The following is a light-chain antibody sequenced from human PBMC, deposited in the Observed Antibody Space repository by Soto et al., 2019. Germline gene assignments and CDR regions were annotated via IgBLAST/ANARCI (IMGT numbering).Light chain of an antibody. CDR3: AAWDDSLNGSV. CDR2: KNN. CDR1: SSNIGSNT. Sequence: QSVLTQPLSASGAPGQRVTISCSGSSSNIGSNTVNWYQQLPGTAPKLLIYKNNQRPSGVPDRFSGSKSGTSASLAISGLQSEDGADYYCAAWDDSLNGSVFGTGTKLTVL. V-gene: IGLV1-44*01. J-gene: IGLJ1*01.